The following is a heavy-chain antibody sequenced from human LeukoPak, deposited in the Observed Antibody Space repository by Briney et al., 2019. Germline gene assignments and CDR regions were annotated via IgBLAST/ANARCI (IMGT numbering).Heavy chain of an antibody. CDR1: GGYISSSSYS. CDR2: IYYTGST. D-gene: IGHD2-2*03. CDR3: ARLDPRGGDDY. J-gene: IGHJ4*02. V-gene: IGHV4-39*01. Sequence: SETLSLTCTVSGGYISSSSYSWGWIRQPPGKGLEWIGNIYYTGSTYSNPSLKSRVTISVDTSKNQFSLKLSSVTAADTAVYYCARLDPRGGDDYWGQGTLVTVSS.